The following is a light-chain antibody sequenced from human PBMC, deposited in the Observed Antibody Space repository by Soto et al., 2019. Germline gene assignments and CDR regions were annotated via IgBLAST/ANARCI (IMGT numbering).Light chain of an antibody. J-gene: IGKJ2*01. CDR1: QSFSSSY. V-gene: IGKV3-20*01. CDR2: GAS. CDR3: QQYGSSPGT. Sequence: IVLTQSPGTLSLSPGDRATLSCRASQSFSSSYLAWYQQKPGQAPRLLIYGASSRATGIPDRFSGSGSGTDFTLTISRLEPEDFAVYYCQQYGSSPGTFGQGTNLEI.